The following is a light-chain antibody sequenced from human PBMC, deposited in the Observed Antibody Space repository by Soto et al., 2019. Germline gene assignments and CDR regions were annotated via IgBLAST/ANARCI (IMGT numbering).Light chain of an antibody. CDR3: QQYGSPYT. J-gene: IGKJ2*01. Sequence: EIVLTQSPGTLSLSPGERATLSCRAGQSVSSSYLAWYQQKPGQAPRLLIYGASSRATGIPDRFSGGGSGTDFTLTISRLEPEDFAVYYCQQYGSPYTFGQGTKLEIK. V-gene: IGKV3-20*01. CDR1: QSVSSSY. CDR2: GAS.